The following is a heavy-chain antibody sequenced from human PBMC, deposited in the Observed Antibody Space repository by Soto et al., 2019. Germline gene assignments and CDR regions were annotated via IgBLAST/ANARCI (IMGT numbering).Heavy chain of an antibody. CDR3: ARTPYYYDSSGP. CDR2: IYHSGST. D-gene: IGHD3-22*01. Sequence: SETLSLTCTVSGGSVSSGSYYWGWIRQPPGKGLEWIGSIYHSGSTYYNPSLKSRVTISVDTSKNQFSLKLSSVTAADTAVYYCARTPYYYDSSGPWGQGTLVTVSS. V-gene: IGHV4-39*07. CDR1: GGSVSSGSYY. J-gene: IGHJ4*02.